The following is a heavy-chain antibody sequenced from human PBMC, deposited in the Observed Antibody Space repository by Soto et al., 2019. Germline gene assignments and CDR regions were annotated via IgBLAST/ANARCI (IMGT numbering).Heavy chain of an antibody. Sequence: ASVKVSCKASGYTFTSYGISWVRQAPGQGLEWMGWISAYNGNTNYAQKLQGRVTMTTDTSTSTAYMELRSLRSDDTAVYYCARSALVGMTVTPFDYWGQGTLVTVSS. J-gene: IGHJ4*02. CDR2: ISAYNGNT. V-gene: IGHV1-18*01. CDR1: GYTFTSYG. CDR3: ARSALVGMTVTPFDY. D-gene: IGHD4-17*01.